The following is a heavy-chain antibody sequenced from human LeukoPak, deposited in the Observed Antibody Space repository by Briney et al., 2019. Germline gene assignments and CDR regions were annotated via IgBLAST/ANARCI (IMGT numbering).Heavy chain of an antibody. D-gene: IGHD2-8*01. CDR1: GGSISSSSYY. V-gene: IGHV4-39*01. J-gene: IGHJ4*02. CDR2: MYYSGST. Sequence: SETLSLTCTVSGGSISSSSYYWGWIRQPPGKGLECIGSMYYSGSTYYNVSLKSRVTISVDTSKNQFSLKLSSVTAADTAVYYCARHRYADKIVDYWGQGTLVTVSS. CDR3: ARHRYADKIVDY.